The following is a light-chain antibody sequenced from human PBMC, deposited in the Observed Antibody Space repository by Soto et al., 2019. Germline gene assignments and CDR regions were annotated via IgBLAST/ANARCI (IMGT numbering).Light chain of an antibody. J-gene: IGLJ1*01. CDR2: DVN. CDR1: SSDVGGYNF. V-gene: IGLV2-11*01. Sequence: QSVLTQPRSVSGSPGQSVTISCTGTSSDVGGYNFVSWYQQHPGKAPKLMIYDVNKRPSGVPDRFSGSKSGNTASLTISGLQAEDEADYYCCSNAGSYTYVFGTGPKLTVL. CDR3: CSNAGSYTYV.